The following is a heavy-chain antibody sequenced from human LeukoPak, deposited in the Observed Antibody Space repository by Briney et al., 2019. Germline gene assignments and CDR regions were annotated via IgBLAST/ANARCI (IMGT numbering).Heavy chain of an antibody. CDR3: AKAVRSMVTGGGYFDS. V-gene: IGHV3-23*01. Sequence: GGSLRLSCAASGFAFSNYAMSWVRQAPGQGLELVSSLSGGGDSRYYADSVMGRFTISRDNYKNTLYLQMNSLRAEDTAVYYCAKAVRSMVTGGGYFDSWGQGTLVTVSS. J-gene: IGHJ4*02. CDR2: LSGGGDSR. D-gene: IGHD3-10*01. CDR1: GFAFSNYA.